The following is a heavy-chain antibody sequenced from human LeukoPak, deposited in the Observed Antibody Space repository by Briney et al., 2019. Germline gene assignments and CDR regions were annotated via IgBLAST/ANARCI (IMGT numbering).Heavy chain of an antibody. V-gene: IGHV4-34*01. D-gene: IGHD4-17*01. CDR3: ARGPPVYGDYITDY. J-gene: IGHJ4*02. CDR1: GGSFSGYY. CDR2: INHSGST. Sequence: PSETLSLTCAVYGGSFSGYYWSWIRQPPGKGLEWIGEINHSGSTNYNPSLKSRVTISVDTSKNQFSLKLSSVTAADTAVYYCARGPPVYGDYITDYWGQGTLVTVSS.